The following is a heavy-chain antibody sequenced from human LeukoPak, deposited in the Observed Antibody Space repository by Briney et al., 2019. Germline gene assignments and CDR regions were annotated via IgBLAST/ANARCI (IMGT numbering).Heavy chain of an antibody. D-gene: IGHD3-22*01. CDR1: GFTFSSYA. Sequence: GGSLRLSCSASGFTFSSYAMHWVRQAPGKELEYVSAISSNGGSTCYADSVKGRFTISRDNSKNTLYLQMSSLRAEDTAVYYCVKDQTYYYDSSGYYVYWGQGTLVTVSS. J-gene: IGHJ4*02. CDR2: ISSNGGST. CDR3: VKDQTYYYDSSGYYVY. V-gene: IGHV3-64D*06.